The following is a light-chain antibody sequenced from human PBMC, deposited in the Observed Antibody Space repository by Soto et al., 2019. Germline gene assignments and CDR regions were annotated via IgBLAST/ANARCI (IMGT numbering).Light chain of an antibody. J-gene: IGKJ1*01. Sequence: DIQMPQSPSSLSASVGDRVTIPCRASQSISSYLNWYQQKPGKAPKLLIYAASSLQSGLPSRFSGSGSGTDFTLTIRSLKPEDLATYYCQQSYSTPTWTFGQGTKVDI. V-gene: IGKV1-39*01. CDR2: AAS. CDR1: QSISSY. CDR3: QQSYSTPTWT.